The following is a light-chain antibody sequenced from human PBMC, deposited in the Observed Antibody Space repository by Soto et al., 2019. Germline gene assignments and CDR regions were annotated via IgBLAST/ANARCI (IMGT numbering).Light chain of an antibody. J-gene: IGKJ1*01. Sequence: EIVLTQSPGTLSLSPGERATLSCRASQSVTNDYLSWFQQKPGQAPRLVIYGASSRASGIPDRFSGSGSGTDFTLTISRLEPEDFAVYYCQQYDRSPWTFGQGTKVEIK. V-gene: IGKV3-20*01. CDR1: QSVTNDY. CDR2: GAS. CDR3: QQYDRSPWT.